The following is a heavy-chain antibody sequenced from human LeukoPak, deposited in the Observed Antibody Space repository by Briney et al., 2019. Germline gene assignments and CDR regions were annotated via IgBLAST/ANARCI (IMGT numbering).Heavy chain of an antibody. CDR1: GFTFSRYA. J-gene: IGHJ4*02. Sequence: GGSLRLSCAASGFTFSRYAMSWVRQAPGKGLEWVSTIIGSGGDTYYADSVKGRFTISRDNSKNTLYLQMNNLRAEDTAVYYCAKRRAYDGSAHYYYFDYWGQGALVTVSS. D-gene: IGHD3-22*01. V-gene: IGHV3-23*01. CDR3: AKRRAYDGSAHYYYFDY. CDR2: IIGSGGDT.